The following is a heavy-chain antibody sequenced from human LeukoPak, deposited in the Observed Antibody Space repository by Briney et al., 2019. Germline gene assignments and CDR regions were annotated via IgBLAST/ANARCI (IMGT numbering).Heavy chain of an antibody. CDR3: ARSNYYTVDV. V-gene: IGHV3-11*01. Sequence: GGSLRLSCAASGFTSSDYYMTWIRQPPGKGPEWISYISSSGGTTTYVDSVKGRFTISRDNAKNSLYLQMNSLRADDTAVYYCARSNYYTVDVWGQGTAVTVSS. CDR1: GFTSSDYY. CDR2: ISSSGGTT. J-gene: IGHJ6*02.